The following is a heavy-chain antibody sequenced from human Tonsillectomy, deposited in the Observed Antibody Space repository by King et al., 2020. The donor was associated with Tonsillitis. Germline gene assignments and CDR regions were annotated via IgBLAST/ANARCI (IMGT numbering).Heavy chain of an antibody. V-gene: IGHV3-66*01. CDR2: IYSGGST. D-gene: IGHD3-22*01. CDR3: AREGTYDSSGQGGY. J-gene: IGHJ4*02. CDR1: GFTVSSNY. Sequence: VQLVESGGGLVQPGGSLRLSCAASGFTVSSNYMSWVRQAPGKGLEWVSVIYSGGSTYYADSVKGRFTISRDNSKNPLYLQMNSLRAEDTAVYYCAREGTYDSSGQGGYWGQGTLVTVSS.